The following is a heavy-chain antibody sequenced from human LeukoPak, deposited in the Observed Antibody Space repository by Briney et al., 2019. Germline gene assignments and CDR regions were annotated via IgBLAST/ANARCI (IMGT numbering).Heavy chain of an antibody. CDR3: ARSQGSGSYYRAFDY. D-gene: IGHD3-10*01. CDR1: GLIFRSHW. V-gene: IGHV3-74*01. J-gene: IGHJ4*02. Sequence: GGSLRLSCAVSGLIFRSHWMHWVRHAPGKGLVWVARLNLDGSTIDYADSVKGRFTISRDNSKNTLYPQMNSLRAEDTAVYYCARSQGSGSYYRAFDYWGQGTLVTVSS. CDR2: LNLDGSTI.